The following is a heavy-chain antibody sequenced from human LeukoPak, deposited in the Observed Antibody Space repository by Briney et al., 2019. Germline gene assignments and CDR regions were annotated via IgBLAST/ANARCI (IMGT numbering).Heavy chain of an antibody. CDR1: GFTFSSYI. Sequence: PGGSLRLSCAASGFTFSSYIMNWVRQAPGKGLEWVSSISSSSSYIYYADSVKGRFTISRDNAKNSLYLQMNSLRAEDTAVYYCARAGITMVRGVIGGAFDIWGQGTMVTVSS. V-gene: IGHV3-21*01. CDR3: ARAGITMVRGVIGGAFDI. D-gene: IGHD3-10*01. CDR2: ISSSSSYI. J-gene: IGHJ3*02.